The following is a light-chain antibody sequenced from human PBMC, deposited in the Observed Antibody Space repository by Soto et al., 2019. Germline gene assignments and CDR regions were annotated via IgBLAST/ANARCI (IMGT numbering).Light chain of an antibody. CDR2: NDG. CDR3: QVWGTNADPYVL. Sequence: SYELTQPPSVSVAPGNTARITCGGNNIGDKSVHWYQLKPGQAPVLIIYNDGDRPSGIPERFSGSNSGNTATLTVRWVEAGDEADYYCQVWGTNADPYVLFGGGTKLTV. CDR1: NIGDKS. V-gene: IGLV3-21*01. J-gene: IGLJ2*01.